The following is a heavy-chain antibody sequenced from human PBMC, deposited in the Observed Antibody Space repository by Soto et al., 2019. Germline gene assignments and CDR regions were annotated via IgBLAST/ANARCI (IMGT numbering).Heavy chain of an antibody. J-gene: IGHJ2*01. D-gene: IGHD4-17*01. CDR1: GFSLSNARMG. CDR2: IFSNDEK. V-gene: IGHV2-26*01. Sequence: QVTLKESGPVLVKPTETLTLTCTVSGFSLSNARMGVSWIRQPPGKALEWLAHIFSNDEKSYSTSLKSRLTISKDTSKSQVFLTMTNMDPVDTATDYCARITVTTADWYFDFWGRGTLVTVSS. CDR3: ARITVTTADWYFDF.